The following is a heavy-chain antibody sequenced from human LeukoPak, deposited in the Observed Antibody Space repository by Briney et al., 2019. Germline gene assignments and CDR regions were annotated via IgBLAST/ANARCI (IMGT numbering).Heavy chain of an antibody. V-gene: IGHV4-59*08. CDR2: ISYSGNT. CDR3: ARHSSWYYDFDY. CDR1: GGSIRKYY. J-gene: IGHJ4*02. Sequence: SETLSLTCSLSGGSIRKYYWSWIRQPPGKGLEWIGYISYSGNTNYNPSLKSRLTISVDLSTNQFSLKLTSVTGADTAVYYCARHSSWYYDFDYWGQGTLVTVSS. D-gene: IGHD6-13*01.